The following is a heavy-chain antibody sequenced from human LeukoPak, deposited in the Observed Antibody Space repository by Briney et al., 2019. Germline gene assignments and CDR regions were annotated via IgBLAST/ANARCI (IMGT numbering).Heavy chain of an antibody. CDR3: AREHYYDSSGRGAFDI. Sequence: SVKVSCKASGGTFSSYTISWVRQAPGQGLEWMGRIIPILGIANYAQKFQGRVTITADKSTSTAYMELSSLRSEDTAVYYCAREHYYDSSGRGAFDIWGQGTMVTVSS. CDR1: GGTFSSYT. CDR2: IIPILGIA. J-gene: IGHJ3*02. D-gene: IGHD3-22*01. V-gene: IGHV1-69*04.